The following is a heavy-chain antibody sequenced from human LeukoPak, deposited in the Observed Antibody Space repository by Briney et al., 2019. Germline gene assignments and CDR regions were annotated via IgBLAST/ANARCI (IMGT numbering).Heavy chain of an antibody. D-gene: IGHD5-12*01. J-gene: IGHJ6*03. CDR2: ISGSGGST. CDR3: AKDSGYDQNPVTRLEEILLVALGYMDV. V-gene: IGHV3-23*01. Sequence: GGSVRLSRAASGFTFSSYAMSWLRQAPGKGREWVTDISGSGGSTYYADPVKGRFTISRDNSKNTLYLQMNSLRAEDTAVYYCAKDSGYDQNPVTRLEEILLVALGYMDVWGKGTTVTVSS. CDR1: GFTFSSYA.